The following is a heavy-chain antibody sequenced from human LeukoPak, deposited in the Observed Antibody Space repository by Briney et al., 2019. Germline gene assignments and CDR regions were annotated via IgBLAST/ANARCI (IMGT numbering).Heavy chain of an antibody. CDR1: GFTFSSYA. D-gene: IGHD3-22*01. CDR2: ISGSGGST. Sequence: GGSLRLSCAASGFTFSSYAMSWVRQAPGKGLEWVSAISGSGGSTYYADSVKGRFTISRDNSKNTLYLQMSSLRSEDTAVYYCARDRIGSGYYRFDYWGQGTLVTVSS. CDR3: ARDRIGSGYYRFDY. V-gene: IGHV3-23*01. J-gene: IGHJ4*02.